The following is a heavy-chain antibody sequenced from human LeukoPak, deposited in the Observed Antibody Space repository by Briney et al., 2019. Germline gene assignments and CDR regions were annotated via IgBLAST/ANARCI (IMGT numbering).Heavy chain of an antibody. J-gene: IGHJ4*02. V-gene: IGHV3-30*18. CDR1: GFTFSSYG. Sequence: PGRSLRLSCAASGFTFSSYGMHWVRQAPGKGLEWVAVISYDGSNKYYAGSVKGRFTISRDNSKNTLYLQMNSLRAEDTAVYYCAKEARGGPTYYDFWSGRKYYFDYWGQGTLVTVSS. D-gene: IGHD3-3*01. CDR2: ISYDGSNK. CDR3: AKEARGGPTYYDFWSGRKYYFDY.